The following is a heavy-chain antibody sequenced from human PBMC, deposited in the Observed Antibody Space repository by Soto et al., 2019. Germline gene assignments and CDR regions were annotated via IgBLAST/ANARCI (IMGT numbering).Heavy chain of an antibody. Sequence: GGSLRLSCAASGFTFSSYGMHWVRQAPGKGLEWVAVIWYDGSNKYYADSVKGRFTISRDNSKNTLYLQMNSLRAEDTAVYYCAREGAILSQVVDDYYGMDVWGQGTTVTVSS. CDR2: IWYDGSNK. J-gene: IGHJ6*02. CDR3: AREGAILSQVVDDYYGMDV. V-gene: IGHV3-33*01. D-gene: IGHD3-22*01. CDR1: GFTFSSYG.